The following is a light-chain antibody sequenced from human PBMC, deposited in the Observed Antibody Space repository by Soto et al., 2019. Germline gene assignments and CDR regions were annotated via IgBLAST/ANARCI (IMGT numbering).Light chain of an antibody. CDR2: LNSDGSH. CDR3: PTWGTGIRVV. CDR1: SGHSSYA. V-gene: IGLV4-69*01. J-gene: IGLJ2*01. Sequence: QLVLTQSPSASASLGASVKLTCTLSSGHSSYAIAWHQQQPEKGPRYLMKLNSDGSHSKGDGIPDRFSGSSSGAERYLTISSRQSEDAADYYCPTWGTGIRVVFGGGTKLIVL.